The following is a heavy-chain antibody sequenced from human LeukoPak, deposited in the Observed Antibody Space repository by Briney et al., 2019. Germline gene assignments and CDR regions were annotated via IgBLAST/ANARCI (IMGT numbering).Heavy chain of an antibody. D-gene: IGHD6-13*01. CDR1: GGSISSGDYY. CDR2: IHHSGSTY. Sequence: SETLSLTCTVSGGSISSGDYYWSWIRQPPGKGLEWIGYIHHSGSTYYYNPSLKSRFTMSVDTSRNQFSLKLSSVSAADTAVYYCVRDRSRPNPFFDWWGQGTLVTVSS. J-gene: IGHJ4*02. V-gene: IGHV4-30-4*01. CDR3: VRDRSRPNPFFDW.